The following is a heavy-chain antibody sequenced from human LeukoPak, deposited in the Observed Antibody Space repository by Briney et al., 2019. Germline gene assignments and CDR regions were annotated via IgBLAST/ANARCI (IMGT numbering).Heavy chain of an antibody. Sequence: GGSLRLSCAASGFTFSSYGMSWVRQAPGEGLEWVSAISDSGGSTYYTDSVKGRFTISRDNSKNTLYLQMNSLRAEDTAVYYCASILLWYVYDYWGEGTLVTVSS. D-gene: IGHD3-10*01. CDR2: ISDSGGST. J-gene: IGHJ4*02. CDR3: ASILLWYVYDY. CDR1: GFTFSSYG. V-gene: IGHV3-23*01.